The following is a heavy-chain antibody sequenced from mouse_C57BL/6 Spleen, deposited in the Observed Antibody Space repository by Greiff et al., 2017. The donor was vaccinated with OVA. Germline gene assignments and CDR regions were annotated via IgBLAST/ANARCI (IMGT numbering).Heavy chain of an antibody. V-gene: IGHV1-53*01. CDR3: ARGYYGSSLYYYAMDY. CDR1: GYTFTSYW. J-gene: IGHJ4*01. D-gene: IGHD1-1*01. Sequence: VQLQQPGTELVKPGASVKLSCKASGYTFTSYWMHWVKQRPGQGLEWIGNINPSNGGTNYNEKFKSKATLTVDKSSSTAYMQLSSLTSEDSAVYYCARGYYGSSLYYYAMDYWGQGTSVTVSS. CDR2: INPSNGGT.